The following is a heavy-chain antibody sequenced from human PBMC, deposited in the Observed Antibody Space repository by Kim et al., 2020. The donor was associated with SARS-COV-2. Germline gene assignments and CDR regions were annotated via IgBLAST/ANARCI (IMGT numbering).Heavy chain of an antibody. CDR1: GGSFSGYY. D-gene: IGHD6-13*01. CDR2: INHSGST. V-gene: IGHV4-34*01. Sequence: SETLSLTCAVYGGSFSGYYWSWIRQPPGKGLEWIGEINHSGSTNYNPSLKSRVTISVDTSKNQFSLKLSSVTAADTAVYYCARGFPLELVPEYFQHWGQGTLVTVSS. CDR3: ARGFPLELVPEYFQH. J-gene: IGHJ1*01.